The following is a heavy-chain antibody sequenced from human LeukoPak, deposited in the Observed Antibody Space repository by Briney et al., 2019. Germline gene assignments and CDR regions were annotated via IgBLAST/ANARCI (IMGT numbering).Heavy chain of an antibody. V-gene: IGHV3-53*05. CDR1: GFTVSSNY. J-gene: IGHJ6*02. CDR2: IYSGGST. Sequence: GGSLRLSCAASGFTVSSNYMSWVRQAPGKGLEWVSVIYSGGSTYYADSVKGRFTTSRDDSKNTVYLQMSSLRPEDTALYYCVKSPSDGLDVWGQGATVTVSS. CDR3: VKSPSDGLDV.